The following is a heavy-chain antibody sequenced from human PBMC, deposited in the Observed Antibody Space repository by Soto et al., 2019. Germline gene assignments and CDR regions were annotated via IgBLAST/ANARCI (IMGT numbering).Heavy chain of an antibody. D-gene: IGHD2-2*01. V-gene: IGHV1-18*01. J-gene: IGHJ4*02. Sequence: ASVKVSCKASGYTFTSYGISWVRQAPGQGLEWMGWISAYNGNTNYAQKLQGRVTMTTDTSTSTAYMELRSLRSDDTAVYYCARDRALSFSSTSCYVDYWGQGTLVTVSS. CDR2: ISAYNGNT. CDR3: ARDRALSFSSTSCYVDY. CDR1: GYTFTSYG.